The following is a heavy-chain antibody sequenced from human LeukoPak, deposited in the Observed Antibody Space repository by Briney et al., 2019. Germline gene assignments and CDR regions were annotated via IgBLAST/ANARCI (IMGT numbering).Heavy chain of an antibody. V-gene: IGHV4-39*07. CDR1: GGSISSSSYY. J-gene: IGHJ3*02. D-gene: IGHD6-13*01. Sequence: PSETLSLTCTVSGGSISSSSYYWGWIRQPPGKGLEWIGSIYYSGSTYYNPSLKSRVTISVDTSKNQFSLKLSSVTAAGTAVYYCASDWNEIRYSSSPGAFDIWGQGTMVTVSS. CDR3: ASDWNEIRYSSSPGAFDI. CDR2: IYYSGST.